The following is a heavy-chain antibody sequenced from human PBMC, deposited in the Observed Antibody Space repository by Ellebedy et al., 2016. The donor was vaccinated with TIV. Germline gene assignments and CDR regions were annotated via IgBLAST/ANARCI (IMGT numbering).Heavy chain of an antibody. V-gene: IGHV1-2*02. CDR1: GYTFTGYY. CDR2: INPNSGGT. J-gene: IGHJ6*02. CDR3: ARAVAATLVYYYYGMDV. Sequence: ASVKVSXKASGYTFTGYYMHWVRQAPGQGLEWMGWINPNSGGTNYAQKLQGRVTMTTDTSTSTAYMELRSLRSEDTAVYYCARAVAATLVYYYYGMDVWGQGTTVTVSS. D-gene: IGHD2-15*01.